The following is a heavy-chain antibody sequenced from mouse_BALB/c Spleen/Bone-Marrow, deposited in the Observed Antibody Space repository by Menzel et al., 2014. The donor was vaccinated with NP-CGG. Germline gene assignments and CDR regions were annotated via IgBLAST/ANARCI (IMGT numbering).Heavy chain of an antibody. V-gene: IGHV7-3*02. CDR1: GFTFTDYY. J-gene: IGHJ1*01. CDR2: IRNEANGYTT. CDR3: ARDNGSSPSYWFFNV. D-gene: IGHD1-1*01. Sequence: EVKLVESGGGLVQPGGSLRLSCATSGFTFTDYYMTWVRQPSGKALEWLSFIRNEANGYTTEYSASAKGRFTISRDNSQSILYLQMNTLRPEDSATYYCARDNGSSPSYWFFNVWGAGTTVTVSS.